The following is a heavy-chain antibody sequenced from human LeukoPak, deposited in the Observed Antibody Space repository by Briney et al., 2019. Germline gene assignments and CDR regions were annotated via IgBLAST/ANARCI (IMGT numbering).Heavy chain of an antibody. CDR3: ARQGGYGSGSYYNPWYFDY. Sequence: KPSETLSLTCTVSGGSISSGGYYWSWIRQPPGKVLEWIGYMYHSGTTYYNPSLKSRVTISVDTSKNQFSLKLSSVTAADTAVYYCARQGGYGSGSYYNPWYFDYWGQGTLVTVSS. J-gene: IGHJ4*02. CDR2: MYHSGTT. V-gene: IGHV4-30-2*03. CDR1: GGSISSGGYY. D-gene: IGHD3-10*01.